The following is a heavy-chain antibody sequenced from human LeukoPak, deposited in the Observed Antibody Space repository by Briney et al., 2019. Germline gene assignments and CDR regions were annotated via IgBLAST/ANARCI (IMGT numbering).Heavy chain of an antibody. Sequence: QSGGSLRLSCAASGFTFSNYGIHWVRQAPGKGLEWVAVISYDGSNKYYAESVKGRFTISRDNSKNTLSLQMNSLRAEDTAVYYCARGYYYDSSGDYSYLNEYFQHWGQGTLVTVSS. CDR2: ISYDGSNK. V-gene: IGHV3-30*03. D-gene: IGHD3-22*01. CDR3: ARGYYYDSSGDYSYLNEYFQH. J-gene: IGHJ1*01. CDR1: GFTFSNYG.